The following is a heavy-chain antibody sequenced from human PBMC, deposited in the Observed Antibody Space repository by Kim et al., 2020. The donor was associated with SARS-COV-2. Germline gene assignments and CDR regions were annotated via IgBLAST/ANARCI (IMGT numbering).Heavy chain of an antibody. J-gene: IGHJ4*02. CDR3: ATAARTYYFDF. V-gene: IGHV1-2*02. CDR2: GT. Sequence: GTGYAKKFQGRVTMTRDTSSSTAYMELNSLRSDDTAVYYCATAARTYYFDFWGRGTLVTVSS. D-gene: IGHD6-6*01.